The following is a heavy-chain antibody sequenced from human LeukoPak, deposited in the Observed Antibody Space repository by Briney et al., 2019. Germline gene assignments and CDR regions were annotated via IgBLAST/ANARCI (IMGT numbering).Heavy chain of an antibody. D-gene: IGHD5-18*01. Sequence: ASVKVSCKASGYTFTSYYMHWVRQAPGQGLEWMGIINPSGGSTSYAQKFQGRVTMTRDMSTSTVYMELSSLRSEDTAVYYCAREGYSYGQSYYYYMDVWGKGTTVTVSS. CDR1: GYTFTSYY. CDR2: INPSGGST. V-gene: IGHV1-46*01. J-gene: IGHJ6*03. CDR3: AREGYSYGQSYYYYMDV.